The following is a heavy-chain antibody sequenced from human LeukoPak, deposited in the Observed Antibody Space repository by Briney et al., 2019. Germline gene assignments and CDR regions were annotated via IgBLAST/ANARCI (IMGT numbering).Heavy chain of an antibody. D-gene: IGHD6-19*01. CDR3: ARDRDLIGVTTTRLDY. CDR1: GYVFNLFG. CDR2: ISGYNGDT. Sequence: ASVKVSCKASGYVFNLFGFSWVRQAPGQGLEWMGWISGYNGDTKYAQKIQGRVTLTTDSSASTAYMESRTLRSDDTAIYYCARDRDLIGVTTTRLDYWGQGTLVTVSS. J-gene: IGHJ4*02. V-gene: IGHV1-18*04.